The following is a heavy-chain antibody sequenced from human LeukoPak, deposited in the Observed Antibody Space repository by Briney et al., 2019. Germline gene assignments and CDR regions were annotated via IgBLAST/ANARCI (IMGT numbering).Heavy chain of an antibody. D-gene: IGHD2-2*01. Sequence: ASVKVSCKASGYTFTGYYTHWVRQAPGQGLEWMGWINPNSGGTNYAQKFQGRVTMTRDTSISTAYMELSRLRSDDTAVYYCARVSGYCSSTSCISADYWGQGTLVTVSS. CDR3: ARVSGYCSSTSCISADY. J-gene: IGHJ4*02. V-gene: IGHV1-2*02. CDR2: INPNSGGT. CDR1: GYTFTGYY.